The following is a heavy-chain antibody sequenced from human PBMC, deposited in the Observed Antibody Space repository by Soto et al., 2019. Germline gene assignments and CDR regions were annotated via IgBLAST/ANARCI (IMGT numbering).Heavy chain of an antibody. Sequence: PGGSLRLSCVASGFTFSNYGMHWVRQAPGKGLEWVAIVSYNGRKEYYADSVKGRFSISRDNSKNTLYVQMNTLRDEDTAVYYCAKASLRGEVPAALNFDYWGRGTLVTVYS. CDR1: GFTFSNYG. J-gene: IGHJ4*02. V-gene: IGHV3-30*18. CDR2: VSYNGRKE. CDR3: AKASLRGEVPAALNFDY. D-gene: IGHD2-2*01.